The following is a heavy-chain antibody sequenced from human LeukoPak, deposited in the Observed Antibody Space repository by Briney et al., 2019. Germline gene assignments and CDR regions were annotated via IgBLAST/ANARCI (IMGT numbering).Heavy chain of an antibody. CDR1: GGTFSSYA. CDR3: ARETVDLRGYFDY. D-gene: IGHD5-12*01. CDR2: IIPIFGTA. J-gene: IGHJ4*02. V-gene: IGHV1-69*13. Sequence: SSVKVSCKASGGTFSSYAISWVRQAPGQGLEWMGGIIPIFGTASYAQKFQGRVTITADESTSTAYMELSSLRSEDTAVYYCARETVDLRGYFDYWGQGTLVTVSS.